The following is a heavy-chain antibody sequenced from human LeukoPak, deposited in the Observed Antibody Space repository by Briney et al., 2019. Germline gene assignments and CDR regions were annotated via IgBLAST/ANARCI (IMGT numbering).Heavy chain of an antibody. CDR1: GFTFGDYA. CDR3: TRDPEPTYCSSTSCYGGIFDY. V-gene: IGHV3-49*03. J-gene: IGHJ4*02. CDR2: IRSKAYGGTT. Sequence: GGSLRLSCTASGFTFGDYAMSWFRQAPGKGLEWVGFIRSKAYGGTTEYAASVKGRFTISRDDFKSIAYLQMNSLKTEDTAVYYCTRDPEPTYCSSTSCYGGIFDYWGQGTLVTVSS. D-gene: IGHD2-2*01.